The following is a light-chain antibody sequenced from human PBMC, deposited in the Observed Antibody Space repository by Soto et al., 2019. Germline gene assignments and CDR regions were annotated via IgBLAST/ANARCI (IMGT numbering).Light chain of an antibody. CDR2: EVS. V-gene: IGLV2-14*01. J-gene: IGLJ1*01. CDR1: NSDVGAYNY. CDR3: SSYTSSSTYV. Sequence: QSALTQPASVSGSPGQSITIPCTGTNSDVGAYNYVSWYQQHPGKAPKLMIYEVSNRPSGVSNRFSGSKSGNTASLTISGLQAEDEADYYCSSYTSSSTYVFGTGTKLTVL.